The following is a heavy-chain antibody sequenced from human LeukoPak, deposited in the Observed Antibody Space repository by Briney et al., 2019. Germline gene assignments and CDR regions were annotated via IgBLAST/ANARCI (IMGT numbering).Heavy chain of an antibody. CDR2: FDPKDGRT. D-gene: IGHD3-10*01. J-gene: IGHJ6*02. CDR3: ATALRASRSPIMDV. V-gene: IGHV1-24*01. Sequence: GASVKVSCKVSGYSFIELSTHWVRQAPGKGLEWVGTFDPKDGRTISAQKFQGRVTMTEDTSTSTAYMELTSLTSHDTAVYYCATALRASRSPIMDVWGQGTSVTVSS. CDR1: GYSFIELS.